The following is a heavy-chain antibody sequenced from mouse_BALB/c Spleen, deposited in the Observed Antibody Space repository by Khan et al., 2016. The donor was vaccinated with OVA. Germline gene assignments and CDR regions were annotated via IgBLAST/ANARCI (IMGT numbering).Heavy chain of an antibody. J-gene: IGHJ2*01. CDR2: IWAGGST. V-gene: IGHV2-9*02. CDR3: ARLEDI. Sequence: QVQLKESGPGLVAPSQSLSITCTVSGFSLTSYGVHWVRQPPGKGLEWLGVIWAGGSTNYNSALMSRLSISQDNSKSQVFLKINSQQTYDTAMYYCARLEDIWGQGTTLTVSS. D-gene: IGHD1-3*01. CDR1: GFSLTSYG.